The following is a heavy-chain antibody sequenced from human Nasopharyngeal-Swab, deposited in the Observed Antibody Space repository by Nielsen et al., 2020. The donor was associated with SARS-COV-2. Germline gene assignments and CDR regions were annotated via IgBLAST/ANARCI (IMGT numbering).Heavy chain of an antibody. J-gene: IGHJ6*03. CDR1: GGSFTNNY. V-gene: IGHV4-34*01. Sequence: SETLSLTCAVYGGSFTNNYWNWVRQSPGKGLEWIGVISHDGTTNYKSSLKSRVVMSVDSSKSQFSLRLTSVTAADTAIYYCVRGYRTWSFPSSYYYYHMDVWGQGTTVTVSS. CDR2: ISHDGTT. D-gene: IGHD3-10*01. CDR3: VRGYRTWSFPSSYYYYHMDV.